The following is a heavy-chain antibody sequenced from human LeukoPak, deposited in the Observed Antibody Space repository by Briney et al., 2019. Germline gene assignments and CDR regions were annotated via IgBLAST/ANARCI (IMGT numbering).Heavy chain of an antibody. Sequence: SETLSLTCTVSGGSISSYYWGWIRQPAGKGLEWIGRISTSGRTNYNPSLQRRVTMSLDTSKNQFSLKLTSVTAADTAVYYCARGNYCSSTSCPCDYWGQGTLVTVSS. V-gene: IGHV4-4*07. J-gene: IGHJ4*02. CDR1: GGSISSYY. CDR2: ISTSGRT. CDR3: ARGNYCSSTSCPCDY. D-gene: IGHD2-2*01.